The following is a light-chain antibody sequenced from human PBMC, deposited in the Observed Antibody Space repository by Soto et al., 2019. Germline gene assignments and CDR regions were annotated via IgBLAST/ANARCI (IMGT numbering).Light chain of an antibody. J-gene: IGLJ3*02. CDR3: CSYAGSSTFV. CDR2: EGS. V-gene: IGLV2-23*03. CDR1: SNEFGNYNL. Sequence: QSALPQPASVSGSPGQSITISCTGTSNEFGNYNLVSWYQQHPDKAPKLILFEGSKRPSGVSDRFSGSKLGNTASLTISGLQAEDEADYYCCSYAGSSTFVFGGGTKLTVL.